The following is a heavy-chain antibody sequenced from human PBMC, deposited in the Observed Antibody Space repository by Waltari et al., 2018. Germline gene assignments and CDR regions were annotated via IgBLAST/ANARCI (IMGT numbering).Heavy chain of an antibody. CDR2: IHPGGSS. D-gene: IGHD3-10*01. J-gene: IGHJ4*02. CDR1: GFSVSTNF. V-gene: IGHV3-53*02. CDR3: VRGRTGSPQYFDY. Sequence: EVQLVETGGALIQPGGSLRVSCGASGFSVSTNFMNWVRQAPGKGLEWVSVIHPGGSSFYADSVKGRFTISRDNSKNTVFLQMNNLRVEDTAVYYCVRGRTGSPQYFDYWGQGTLVPVSS.